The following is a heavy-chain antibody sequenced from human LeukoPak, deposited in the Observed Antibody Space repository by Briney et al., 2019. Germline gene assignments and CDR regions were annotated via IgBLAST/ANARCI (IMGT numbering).Heavy chain of an antibody. V-gene: IGHV3-7*01. CDR3: ARDSSSWYGGLDY. J-gene: IGHJ4*02. Sequence: GGSLRLSCAASGFTFSSYWMSWVRQAPGKGLEWVANIKQDGSEKYYVDSVKGRFTISRDNAKNSLYLQMNSLRAEDTAVYYCARDSSSWYGGLDYWGQGTLVTVSS. D-gene: IGHD6-13*01. CDR2: IKQDGSEK. CDR1: GFTFSSYW.